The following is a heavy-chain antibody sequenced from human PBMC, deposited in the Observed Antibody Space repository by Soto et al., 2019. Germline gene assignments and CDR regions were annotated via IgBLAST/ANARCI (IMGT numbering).Heavy chain of an antibody. V-gene: IGHV4-30-2*01. J-gene: IGHJ4*02. CDR2: IYHSGGT. D-gene: IGHD3-22*01. CDR1: GGSISSGGYS. Sequence: PSETLSLTCAFSGGSISSGGYSWNWIRQPPGKGLEWIGYIYHSGGTYYNPSLKSRVAISVDKSKNQFSLKLSSVTAADTAVYYCARDSLTGYYFDYWGQGMLVTVSS. CDR3: ARDSLTGYYFDY.